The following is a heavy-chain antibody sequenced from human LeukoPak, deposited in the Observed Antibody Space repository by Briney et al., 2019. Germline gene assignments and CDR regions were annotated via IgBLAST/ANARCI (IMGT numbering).Heavy chain of an antibody. CDR1: GYTFTSYD. Sequence: ASVKVSCKASGYTFTSYDINWVRQATGQGLEWMGWMNPNSGNTGYAQKFQGRVTITRNTSISTAYMELSSLRSEDTAVYYCAGGHQGYCSSTSCYEDYYYMDVWGKGTTVTVSS. CDR3: AGGHQGYCSSTSCYEDYYYMDV. D-gene: IGHD2-2*01. CDR2: MNPNSGNT. V-gene: IGHV1-8*03. J-gene: IGHJ6*03.